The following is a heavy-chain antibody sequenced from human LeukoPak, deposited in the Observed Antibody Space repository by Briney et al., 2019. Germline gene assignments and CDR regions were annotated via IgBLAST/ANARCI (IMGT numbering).Heavy chain of an antibody. Sequence: SETLSLTCTVSGGSISSYYWSWIRQPPGKGLEWIGYIYYSGSTNYNPSLKSRDTISVDTSKNQFSLKLSSVTAADTAVYYCARAVAVAGTGHFQHWGQGTLVTVSS. CDR2: IYYSGST. CDR3: ARAVAVAGTGHFQH. D-gene: IGHD6-19*01. J-gene: IGHJ1*01. V-gene: IGHV4-59*01. CDR1: GGSISSYY.